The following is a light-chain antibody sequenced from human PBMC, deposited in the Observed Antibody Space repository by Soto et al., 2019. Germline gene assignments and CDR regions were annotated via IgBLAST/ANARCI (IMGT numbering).Light chain of an antibody. J-gene: IGKJ1*01. Sequence: EVVLTQSPGTLSLSPGERATLSCRASQSVSSSDLAWYQQKPGQAPRLLISGASNRATGTPDRFSGSGSGTDFTLTITSLEPEDFAVFYCHQYGISPPTFGQGTKGDI. CDR2: GAS. CDR1: QSVSSSD. CDR3: HQYGISPPT. V-gene: IGKV3-20*01.